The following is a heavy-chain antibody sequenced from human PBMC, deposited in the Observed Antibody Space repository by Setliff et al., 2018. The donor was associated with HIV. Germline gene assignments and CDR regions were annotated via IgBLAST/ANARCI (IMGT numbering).Heavy chain of an antibody. V-gene: IGHV4-59*08. Sequence: SETLSLTCTVSGASITAYWWNWIRQPPGKGLEWVGFGHYSGTTSYNPSLNSRVTILVDTSKSQVYLSLTSVTAADTAVYFCVHGPYRGHDYGGNWGQGTLVTVSS. CDR1: GASITAYW. J-gene: IGHJ4*02. CDR2: GHYSGTT. CDR3: VHGPYRGHDYGGN. D-gene: IGHD2-21*01.